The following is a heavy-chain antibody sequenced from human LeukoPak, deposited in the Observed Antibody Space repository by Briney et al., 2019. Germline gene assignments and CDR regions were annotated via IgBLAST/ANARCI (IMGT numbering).Heavy chain of an antibody. Sequence: SETLSLTCTVSGGSISSSSHYWGWIRQPPGKGLESIGSIYYSGSTYYNPSLKSRVTISVDTSKNQFSLKLSSVTAADTAVYYCVRHLSSGWLNFDCWGEGTLVTVSS. CDR2: IYYSGST. J-gene: IGHJ4*02. V-gene: IGHV4-39*01. D-gene: IGHD6-19*01. CDR1: GGSISSSSHY. CDR3: VRHLSSGWLNFDC.